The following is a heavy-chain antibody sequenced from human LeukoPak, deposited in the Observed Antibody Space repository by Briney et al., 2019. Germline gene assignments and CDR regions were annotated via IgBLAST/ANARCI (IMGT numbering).Heavy chain of an antibody. Sequence: NSSETLSLTCTVSGGSISSYYWSWIRQPPGKGLEWIGYIYYSGSTNYNPSLKSRVTISVDTSKNQFSLKLSSVTAADTAVYYCARGLKMATIPPYFDYWGQGTLVTVSS. CDR1: GGSISSYY. CDR2: IYYSGST. V-gene: IGHV4-59*01. CDR3: ARGLKMATIPPYFDY. D-gene: IGHD5-24*01. J-gene: IGHJ4*02.